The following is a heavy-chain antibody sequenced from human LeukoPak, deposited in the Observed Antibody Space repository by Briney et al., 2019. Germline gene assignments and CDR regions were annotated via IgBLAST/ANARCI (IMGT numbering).Heavy chain of an antibody. V-gene: IGHV3-30*03. J-gene: IGHJ4*02. CDR1: GFTFSSYG. Sequence: GGSLRLSCAASGFTFSSYGMHWVRQAPGKGLEWVAVISYDGSNKYYADSVKGRFTISRDNSKNTLYLQMNSLRAEDTAVYYCARVPKVAPEYYFDYWGQGTLVTVSS. CDR3: ARVPKVAPEYYFDY. CDR2: ISYDGSNK.